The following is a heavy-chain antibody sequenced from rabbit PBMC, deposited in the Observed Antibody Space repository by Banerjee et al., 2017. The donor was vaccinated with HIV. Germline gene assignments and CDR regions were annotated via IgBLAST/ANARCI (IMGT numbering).Heavy chain of an antibody. CDR2: IYTGSSGNT. V-gene: IGHV1S40*01. J-gene: IGHJ4*01. Sequence: QSLEESGGDLVKPGASLTLTCKASGFDLSSSYWICWVRQAPGKGLEWIGCIYTGSSGNTYYASWAKGRFTISKTSSTTVTLQMTSLTAADTATYFCARDAGYPGYTDNNLWGPGTLVTVS. D-gene: IGHD7-1*01. CDR1: GFDLSSSYW. CDR3: ARDAGYPGYTDNNL.